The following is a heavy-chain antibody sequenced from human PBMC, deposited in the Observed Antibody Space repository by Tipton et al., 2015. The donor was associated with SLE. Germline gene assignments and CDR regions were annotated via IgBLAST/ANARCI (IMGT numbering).Heavy chain of an antibody. CDR2: INHRGST. Sequence: TLSLTCTVSGGSISGYYWSWIRQPPGKGLEWIGEINHRGSTNYNPSLKSRVTISVDRSKKQFSLKLRSVTAADTAVYYCAGCGGGSCYAYWGRGTPVTVSS. V-gene: IGHV4-34*01. J-gene: IGHJ4*02. D-gene: IGHD2-15*01. CDR1: GGSISGYY. CDR3: AGCGGGSCYAY.